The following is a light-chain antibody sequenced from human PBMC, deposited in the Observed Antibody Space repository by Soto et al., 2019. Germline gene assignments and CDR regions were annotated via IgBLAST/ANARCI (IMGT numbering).Light chain of an antibody. CDR2: DVS. J-gene: IGLJ7*01. Sequence: QSALTQPASVSGSPGQSITISCTGTSSDVGGYNYVSWYQQHPGKAPKLMIYDVSNRPSGVSNRFSGSKSGNTASLTISGLQAADDADYYYSTYTSSSTLVFGGGTQLTVL. CDR3: STYTSSSTLV. CDR1: SSDVGGYNY. V-gene: IGLV2-14*01.